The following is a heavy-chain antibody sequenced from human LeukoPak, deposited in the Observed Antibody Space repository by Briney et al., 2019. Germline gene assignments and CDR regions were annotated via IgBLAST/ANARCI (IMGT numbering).Heavy chain of an antibody. Sequence: PGGSLRLSCVAFGFTFSNYWMTWVRQAPEKGLEWVANIKEHGGEKYYVDSVKGRFTISRDNAKNSLYLQMNSLRAEDTAMYYCARGDPVGATLGSFDIWGQGTMVTVSS. CDR1: GFTFSNYW. CDR3: ARGDPVGATLGSFDI. J-gene: IGHJ3*02. V-gene: IGHV3-7*01. CDR2: IKEHGGEK. D-gene: IGHD1-26*01.